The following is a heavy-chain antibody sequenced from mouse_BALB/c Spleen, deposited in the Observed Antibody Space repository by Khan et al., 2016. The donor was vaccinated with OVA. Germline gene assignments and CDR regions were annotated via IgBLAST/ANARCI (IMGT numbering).Heavy chain of an antibody. V-gene: IGHV3-8*02. J-gene: IGHJ3*01. CDR3: ACELRGFAY. CDR1: GDSITSGY. Sequence: VQLKESGPSLVKPSQTLSLTCSVTGDSITSGYWNWIRQFPGNKLEYMGYISYSGNTYYNPSLNSRISITRDTSTNQNYLQLNSVTTEDTATYYCACELRGFAYWGQGTLVTVSA. CDR2: ISYSGNT. D-gene: IGHD1-1*01.